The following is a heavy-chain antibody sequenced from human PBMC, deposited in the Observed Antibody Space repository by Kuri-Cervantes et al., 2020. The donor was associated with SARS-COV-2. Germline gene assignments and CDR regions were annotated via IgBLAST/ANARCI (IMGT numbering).Heavy chain of an antibody. CDR2: ISSSSSTI. CDR1: GFTFSSYS. CDR3: ARGSNYYDSSGYYS. D-gene: IGHD3-22*01. Sequence: GGSLRLSCAASGFTFSSYSVNWVRQAPGKGLEWVSYISSSSSTIYYADSVKGRFTISRDNAKNSLYLQMNSLRDEDTAVYYCARGSNYYDSSGYYSWGQGTLVTVSS. J-gene: IGHJ4*02. V-gene: IGHV3-48*02.